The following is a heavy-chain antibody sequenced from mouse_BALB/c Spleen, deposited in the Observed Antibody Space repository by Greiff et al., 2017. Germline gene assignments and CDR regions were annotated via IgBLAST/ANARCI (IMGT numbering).Heavy chain of an antibody. D-gene: IGHD2-14*01. CDR1: GYTFTSYC. CDR3: ARSRDHHGYDLDY. J-gene: IGHJ2*01. V-gene: IGHV1-5*01. CDR2: IYPGNSDT. Sequence: EVQLEESGTVLARPGASVKMSCTASGYTFTSYCMHWVNQRPGQGLEWIGAIYPGNSDTSYNQKFKGKAKLTAATSTSTSFMELSSLTNEDSAIYYCARSRDHHGYDLDYWGQGTTLTVSS.